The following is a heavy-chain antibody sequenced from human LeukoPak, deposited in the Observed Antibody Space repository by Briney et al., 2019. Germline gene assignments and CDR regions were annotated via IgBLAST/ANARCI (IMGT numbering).Heavy chain of an antibody. CDR3: ARFSSGWLSSWFDP. CDR2: INHSGST. J-gene: IGHJ5*02. CDR1: GGSFSGYY. Sequence: SETLSLTCAVYGGSFSGYYWSWIRQPPGKGLEWIGEINHSGSTNYNPSLKSRVTISVDTSKNQFSLKLSSVTAADTAVYYCARFSSGWLSSWFDPWGQGTLVTVSS. D-gene: IGHD6-19*01. V-gene: IGHV4-34*01.